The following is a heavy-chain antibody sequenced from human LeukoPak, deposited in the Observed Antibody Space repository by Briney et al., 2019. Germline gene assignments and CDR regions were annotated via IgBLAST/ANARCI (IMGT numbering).Heavy chain of an antibody. CDR2: IYYSGST. CDR3: ARGHSSGWYGNGASDI. Sequence: SETLSLTCTVSGGSISSYYWSWIRQPPGKGLEWIGYIYYSGSTNYNPSLKSRVTISVDTSKNQFSLKLSSVTAADTAVYYCARGHSSGWYGNGASDIWGQGTMVTVSS. V-gene: IGHV4-59*08. CDR1: GGSISSYY. J-gene: IGHJ3*02. D-gene: IGHD6-19*01.